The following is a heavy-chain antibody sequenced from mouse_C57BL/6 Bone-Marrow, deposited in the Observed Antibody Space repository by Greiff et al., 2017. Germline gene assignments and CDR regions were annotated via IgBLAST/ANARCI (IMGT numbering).Heavy chain of an antibody. CDR3: TAVYYDGSGPYFDY. CDR2: IDPENGDT. CDR1: GFNIKDDY. V-gene: IGHV14-4*01. D-gene: IGHD1-1*01. Sequence: EVQLQQSGAELVRPGASVKLSCTASGFNIKDDYMHWVKQRPEQGLEWIGWIDPENGDTEYASKFQGKATITADTSSNTASRQLSGLTSEDTAVYYGTAVYYDGSGPYFDYWGQGTTLTVSS. J-gene: IGHJ2*01.